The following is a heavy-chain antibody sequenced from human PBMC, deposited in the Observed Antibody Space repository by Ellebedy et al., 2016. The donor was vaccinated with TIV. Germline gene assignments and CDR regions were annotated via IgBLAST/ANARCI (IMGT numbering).Heavy chain of an antibody. CDR2: MNPESGNT. J-gene: IGHJ5*01. Sequence: AASVKVSCKASGYTFTKYNIHWVRQASGQGLEWMGWMNPESGNTGYAQKFQGRVTMTRNTPMTTAFLDLTSLRFDDTAIYYCLIWGTMGEYRFFDSWGQGTLVIVSS. D-gene: IGHD3-16*01. CDR3: LIWGTMGEYRFFDS. CDR1: GYTFTKYN. V-gene: IGHV1-8*01.